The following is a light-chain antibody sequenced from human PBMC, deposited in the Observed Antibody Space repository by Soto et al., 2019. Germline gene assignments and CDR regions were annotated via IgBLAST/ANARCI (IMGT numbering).Light chain of an antibody. Sequence: DIPMTQSPSTLSASVGDRVTITCRASQTIHNFLAWYQQKPGKAPKLLIYDASNLESGVPSRFSGSGSGTEFTLTVSSLQPDDFATFYCQQFHSFPWTFGQGTKVE. V-gene: IGKV1-5*01. CDR3: QQFHSFPWT. CDR1: QTIHNF. CDR2: DAS. J-gene: IGKJ1*01.